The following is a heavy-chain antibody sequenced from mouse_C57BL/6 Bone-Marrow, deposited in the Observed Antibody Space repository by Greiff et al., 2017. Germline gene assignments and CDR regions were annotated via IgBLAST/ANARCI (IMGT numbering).Heavy chain of an antibody. D-gene: IGHD2-3*01. V-gene: IGHV1-81*01. CDR2: IYPRSGNT. J-gene: IGHJ4*01. CDR3: ARGGRLLRKAMDY. Sequence: QVQLQQSGAELARPGASVKLSCKASGYTFTSYGISWVKQRTGQGLEWIGEIYPRSGNTYYNEKFKGKATLTADKSSSTAYMELRSLTYEDSAVYFCARGGRLLRKAMDYWGQGTSVTVSS. CDR1: GYTFTSYG.